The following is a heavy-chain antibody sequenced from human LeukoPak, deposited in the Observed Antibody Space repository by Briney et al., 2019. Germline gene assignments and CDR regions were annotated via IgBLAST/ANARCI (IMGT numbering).Heavy chain of an antibody. Sequence: SETLSLTCTVSGGSISSYYWNWIRQPAGKGLEWIGRIYSSGSTNYNPSLKSRVTMSVDTSKNQFSLKLSSVTAEDTAVYYCARDLDGMTTVVKEASDVWGKGTTVTVSS. CDR3: ARDLDGMTTVVKEASDV. D-gene: IGHD4-23*01. CDR1: GGSISSYY. CDR2: IYSSGST. V-gene: IGHV4-4*07. J-gene: IGHJ6*04.